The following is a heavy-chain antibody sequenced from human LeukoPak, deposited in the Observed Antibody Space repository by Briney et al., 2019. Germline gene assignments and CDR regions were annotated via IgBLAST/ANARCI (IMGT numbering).Heavy chain of an antibody. Sequence: GASVKVSCKASGYTFTGYYMHWVRQAPGQGLERMGWINPNSGGTNYAQKFQGRVTMTRDTSISTAYMELSRLRSDDTAVYYCATTFGESPAYYFDYWGQGTLVTVSS. V-gene: IGHV1-2*02. CDR3: ATTFGESPAYYFDY. CDR1: GYTFTGYY. J-gene: IGHJ4*02. D-gene: IGHD3-10*01. CDR2: INPNSGGT.